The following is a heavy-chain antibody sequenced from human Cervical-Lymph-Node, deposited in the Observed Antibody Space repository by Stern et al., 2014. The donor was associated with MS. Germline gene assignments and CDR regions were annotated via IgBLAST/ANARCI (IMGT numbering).Heavy chain of an antibody. CDR1: GFTFRDYH. J-gene: IGHJ6*02. CDR3: ARGGTYLNGTRESYQYHGLDV. CDR2: ISGSGTTI. V-gene: IGHV3-11*01. Sequence: VQLVESGGGLVKPGESLRVSCAASGFTFRDYHMSWVRQAPGKGLEWVSYISGSGTTIYYADSVKGRFTVSRDNAKNSLNLQMKSLGADDTAVYYCARGGTYLNGTRESYQYHGLDVWGQGTTVTV. D-gene: IGHD1-7*01.